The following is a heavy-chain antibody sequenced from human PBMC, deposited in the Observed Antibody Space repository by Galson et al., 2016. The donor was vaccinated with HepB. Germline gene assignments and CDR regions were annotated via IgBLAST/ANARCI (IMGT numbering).Heavy chain of an antibody. Sequence: SVKVSCKASGYSFLSYGISWVRQAPGQGLEWMGWINTYNGDTSYAQSLRGRVTMTTDTSTTTAYMELISLRSEDTAVYYCARAMRYYDSSGYPSVGMDVWGQGTTVTVSS. V-gene: IGHV1-18*01. CDR3: ARAMRYYDSSGYPSVGMDV. CDR2: INTYNGDT. CDR1: GYSFLSYG. D-gene: IGHD3-22*01. J-gene: IGHJ6*02.